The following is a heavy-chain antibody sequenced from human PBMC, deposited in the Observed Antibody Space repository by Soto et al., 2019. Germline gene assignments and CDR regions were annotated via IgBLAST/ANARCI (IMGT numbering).Heavy chain of an antibody. J-gene: IGHJ4*02. CDR2: MYYSGSS. CDR1: GGSVSSGDYY. V-gene: IGHV4-30-4*01. D-gene: IGHD2-21*01. Sequence: QVQLQESGPGLVKPSQTLSLTCTVSGGSVSSGDYYWSWIRQPPGKGLEWIGYMYYSGSSYYNPSLKRRATISIDPSKNQFSLKLSSMTAADTAVYYCARSTGRYWGQGTLVTVSS. CDR3: ARSTGRY.